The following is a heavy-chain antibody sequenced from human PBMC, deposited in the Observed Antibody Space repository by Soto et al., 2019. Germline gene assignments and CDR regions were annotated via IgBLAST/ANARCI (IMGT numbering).Heavy chain of an antibody. CDR3: VRQGIGFLHGLVDV. D-gene: IGHD3-10*01. CDR2: VYDTWST. J-gene: IGHJ6*01. V-gene: IGHV4-59*08. CDR1: SGPSKSHN. Sequence: QVQVQQSGPGLVKPSETLSLTCTVSSGPSKSHNWGWIRQPPGRGLEWIGYVYDTWSTSYNPSLKTRVAVSADTSTNRILLPVRFVTVADTAVYYCVRQGIGFLHGLVDVWGQGTTVIVSS.